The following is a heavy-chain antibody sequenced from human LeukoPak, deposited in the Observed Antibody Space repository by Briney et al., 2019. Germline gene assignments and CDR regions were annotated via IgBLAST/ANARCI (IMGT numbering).Heavy chain of an antibody. CDR2: TYYSGST. J-gene: IGHJ6*03. CDR3: ARDLGATYYYYYMDV. Sequence: SETLSLTCTVSGGSISSGDYYWSWIRQPPGKGLEWIGYTYYSGSTYYNPSLKSRVTISVDTSKNQFSLKLSSVAAADTAVYYCARDLGATYYYYYMDVWGKGTTVTVSS. V-gene: IGHV4-30-4*08. CDR1: GGSISSGDYY.